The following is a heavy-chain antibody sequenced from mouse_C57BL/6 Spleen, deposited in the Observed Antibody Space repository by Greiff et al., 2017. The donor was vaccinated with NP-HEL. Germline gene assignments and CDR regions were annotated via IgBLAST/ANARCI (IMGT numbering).Heavy chain of an antibody. CDR3: ARCSHITTVVATMGDY. V-gene: IGHV1-9*01. J-gene: IGHJ4*01. CDR2: ILPGSGST. CDR1: GYTFTGYW. Sequence: VQLQQSGAELMKPGASVKLSCKATGYTFTGYWIEWVKQRPGHGLEWIGEILPGSGSTNYNEKFKGKATFTADTSSNTAYMQLSSLTTEDSAIYYCARCSHITTVVATMGDYWGQGTSVTVSS. D-gene: IGHD1-1*01.